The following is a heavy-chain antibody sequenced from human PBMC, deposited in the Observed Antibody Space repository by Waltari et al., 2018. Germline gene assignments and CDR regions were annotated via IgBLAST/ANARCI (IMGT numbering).Heavy chain of an antibody. V-gene: IGHV1-8*03. D-gene: IGHD3-22*01. J-gene: IGHJ4*02. CDR2: MNPNSGNT. Sequence: QVQLWQSGAEVQKPGASVKVSGKASGYTFTSDDINWGRQATGQGLEWMGWMNPNSGNTGYAQKFQGRVTITRNTYISTAYMELSSLRSEDTAVYYCASGRHYDSSNYWGQGTLVTVSS. CDR3: ASGRHYDSSNY. CDR1: GYTFTSDD.